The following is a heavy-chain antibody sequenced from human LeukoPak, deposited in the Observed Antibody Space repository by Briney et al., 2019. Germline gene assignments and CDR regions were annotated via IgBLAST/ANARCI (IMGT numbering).Heavy chain of an antibody. V-gene: IGHV3-7*01. Sequence: GGSLRLSCAASGFTFSSYAMHWVRQAPGKGLEWVATIKPDGGDKYYVDSVKGRFTISRDNARNSLFLQMNSLRAEDTAVYYCARDRSTVAGIDYWGQGTLVTVSS. CDR1: GFTFSSYA. CDR2: IKPDGGDK. D-gene: IGHD6-19*01. J-gene: IGHJ4*02. CDR3: ARDRSTVAGIDY.